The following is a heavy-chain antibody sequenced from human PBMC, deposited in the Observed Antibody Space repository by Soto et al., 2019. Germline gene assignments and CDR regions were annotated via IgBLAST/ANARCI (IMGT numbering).Heavy chain of an antibody. D-gene: IGHD1-26*01. CDR2: IKHDAGET. V-gene: IGHV3-7*03. Sequence: EVQLVESGGGLVQPGGSLRLSCAASGFTFSSYWMSWVRQAPGKGLEWVVSIKHDAGETYYLDSVKGRFTISRDNSKNTLYLQMNSLRAEDTAVYYCATYSGNYEIYGVYYGMDVWGQGTTVTVSS. CDR1: GFTFSSYW. J-gene: IGHJ6*02. CDR3: ATYSGNYEIYGVYYGMDV.